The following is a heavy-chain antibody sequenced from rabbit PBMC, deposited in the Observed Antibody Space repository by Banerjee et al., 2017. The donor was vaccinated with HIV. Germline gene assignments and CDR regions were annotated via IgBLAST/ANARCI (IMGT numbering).Heavy chain of an antibody. CDR3: ARDLAGVTGWNFGL. CDR2: IGTGGGND. J-gene: IGHJ4*01. V-gene: IGHV1S45*01. D-gene: IGHD4-1*01. CDR1: GIDFSSDYY. Sequence: QLQLEESGGGLVKPGGTLTLTCKASGIDFSSDYYMCWVRQAPGKGLEWIGCIGTGGGNDYYANWAKGRFSISKTSSTTVTLQMTSLTAADTATYFCARDLAGVTGWNFGLWGPGTLVTVS.